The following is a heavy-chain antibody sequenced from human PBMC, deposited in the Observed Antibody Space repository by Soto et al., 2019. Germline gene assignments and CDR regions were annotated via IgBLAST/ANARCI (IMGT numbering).Heavy chain of an antibody. CDR3: AKDLLRNDYISWDAFDI. CDR1: GFTFSSYA. V-gene: IGHV3-23*01. D-gene: IGHD3-16*01. CDR2: ISGSGGST. Sequence: GGSLRLSCAASGFTFSSYAMSWVRQAPGKGLEWVSAISGSGGSTYYADSVKGRFTISRDNSKNTLYLQMNSLRAEDTAVYYCAKDLLRNDYISWDAFDIWGQGTMVTVSS. J-gene: IGHJ3*02.